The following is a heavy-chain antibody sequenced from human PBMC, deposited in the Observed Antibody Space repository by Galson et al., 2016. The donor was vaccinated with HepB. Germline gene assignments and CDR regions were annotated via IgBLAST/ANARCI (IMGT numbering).Heavy chain of an antibody. V-gene: IGHV4-59*11. J-gene: IGHJ4*02. CDR2: IHYSGST. CDR3: ARGVLF. CDR1: GGSISSHY. Sequence: SETLSLTCTVSGGSISSHYWSWIRQPPGKGLDWIGSIHYSGSTNYNPSLRSRVTISVDTSKNQFSLKLSSVSAADTAVYYCARGVLFWGQGTLVTVSS. D-gene: IGHD3-16*01.